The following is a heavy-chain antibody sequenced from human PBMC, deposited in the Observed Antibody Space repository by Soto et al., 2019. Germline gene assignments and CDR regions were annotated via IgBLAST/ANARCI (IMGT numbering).Heavy chain of an antibody. Sequence: GASVKVSCKASGGTFSSYAISWVRQAPGQGLEWMGGIIPIFGTANYAQKFQGRVTITADESTSTAYTELSSLRSEDTAVYYCASSGFGSGSYFRRYFDLWGRGTLVTVSS. CDR2: IIPIFGTA. D-gene: IGHD1-26*01. CDR1: GGTFSSYA. J-gene: IGHJ2*01. V-gene: IGHV1-69*13. CDR3: ASSGFGSGSYFRRYFDL.